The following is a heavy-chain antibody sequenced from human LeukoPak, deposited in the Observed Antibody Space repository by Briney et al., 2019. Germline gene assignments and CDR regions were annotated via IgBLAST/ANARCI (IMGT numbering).Heavy chain of an antibody. CDR3: ASPRAERSTWYAVDY. D-gene: IGHD6-13*01. V-gene: IGHV4-4*02. CDR1: GGSISRSNW. J-gene: IGHJ4*02. Sequence: SETLSLTCAVSGGSISRSNWWSWARQSPGKGLEWIGEIYDNGSTNYNPSLKSRVTISVDKSKNQFSLKLSSVTAADTAVYYCASPRAERSTWYAVDYWGQGTLVTVSA. CDR2: IYDNGST.